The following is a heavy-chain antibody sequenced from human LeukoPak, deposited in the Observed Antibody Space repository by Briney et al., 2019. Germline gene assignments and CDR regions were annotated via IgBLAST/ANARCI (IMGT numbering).Heavy chain of an antibody. D-gene: IGHD1-26*01. Sequence: AASVKVSCKASGYTFTSYYMHWVRQAPGQGLEWMGIINPSGGSTSYAQKFQGRVTMTRDTSTSTVYMELSSLRSEDTAVYYCARAARRLGGSYLEEGIDYWGQGTLVTVSS. V-gene: IGHV1-46*01. J-gene: IGHJ4*02. CDR2: INPSGGST. CDR3: ARAARRLGGSYLEEGIDY. CDR1: GYTFTSYY.